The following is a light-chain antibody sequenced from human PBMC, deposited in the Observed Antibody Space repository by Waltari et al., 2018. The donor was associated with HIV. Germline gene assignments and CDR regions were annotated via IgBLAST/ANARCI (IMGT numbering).Light chain of an antibody. CDR1: QTISNF. V-gene: IGKV1-8*01. CDR2: DAS. CDR3: QQSYSSPLT. Sequence: AFRLTQSPSSVSASTGDRVTITCRSSQTISNFLAWYQQKPGAAPNLLIYDASTLQSGVPSRFNGSGSGTDFTLTINCLQSEDFAIYFCQQSYSSPLTFGPGTKVEVK. J-gene: IGKJ3*01.